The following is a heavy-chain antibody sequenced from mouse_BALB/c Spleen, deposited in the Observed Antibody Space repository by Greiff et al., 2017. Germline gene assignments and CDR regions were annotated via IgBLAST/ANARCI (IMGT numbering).Heavy chain of an antibody. CDR2: ISSGGSYT. CDR1: GFTFSSYT. J-gene: IGHJ2*01. V-gene: IGHV5-6-4*01. D-gene: IGHD2-4*01. CDR3: ARGYDYDEGGYFDY. Sequence: EVKLVESGGGLVKPGGSLKLSCAASGFTFSSYTMSWVRQTPEKRLEWVATISSGGSYTYYPDSVKGRFTISRDNAKNTLYLQMSSLKSEDTAMYYCARGYDYDEGGYFDYWGQGTTLTVSS.